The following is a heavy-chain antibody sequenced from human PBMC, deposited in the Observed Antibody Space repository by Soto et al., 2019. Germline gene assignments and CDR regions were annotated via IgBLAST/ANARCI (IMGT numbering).Heavy chain of an antibody. CDR1: GGSISSDNYY. J-gene: IGHJ4*02. D-gene: IGHD2-21*02. Sequence: QVQLQESGPGLVKPSQTLSLTCPVSGGSISSDNYYWSWIRQPPGKGLEWIGYIYYTGDTYYNPSLQSPVTFSVDTSENQFSLQLTSVTAADTAVYYCASGSFPVTPYFFDSWGQGTLVPVSS. CDR2: IYYTGDT. V-gene: IGHV4-30-4*01. CDR3: ASGSFPVTPYFFDS.